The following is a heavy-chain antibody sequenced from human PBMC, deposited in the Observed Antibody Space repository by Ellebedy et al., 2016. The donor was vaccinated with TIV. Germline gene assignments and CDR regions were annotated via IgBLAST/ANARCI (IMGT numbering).Heavy chain of an antibody. V-gene: IGHV4-59*01. CDR1: GGSFSGYY. CDR3: AREIRSPDYYLGLDV. J-gene: IGHJ6*02. CDR2: VYYSGSP. Sequence: LRLSXAVYGGSFSGYYWSWIRKPPGKGLEWIGYVYYSGSPKYNPSLKSRVLISIDRATNQLYLKLSSVTAADTAVYYCAREIRSPDYYLGLDVWGQGTTVTVSS.